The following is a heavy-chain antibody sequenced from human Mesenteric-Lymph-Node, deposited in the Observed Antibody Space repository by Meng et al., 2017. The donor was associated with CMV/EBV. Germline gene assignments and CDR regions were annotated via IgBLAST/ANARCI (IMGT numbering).Heavy chain of an antibody. V-gene: IGHV3-15*01. J-gene: IGHJ4*02. Sequence: GKSLKISCAASGFTFSNAWMSWVRQAPGKGLEWVGRIKSKTDGGTTDYAAPVKGRFTISRDDSKNTLYLQMNSLKTEDTAVYYCTTGAAAGYDYWGQGTLVTVSS. CDR2: IKSKTDGGTT. D-gene: IGHD6-13*01. CDR1: GFTFSNAW. CDR3: TTGAAAGYDY.